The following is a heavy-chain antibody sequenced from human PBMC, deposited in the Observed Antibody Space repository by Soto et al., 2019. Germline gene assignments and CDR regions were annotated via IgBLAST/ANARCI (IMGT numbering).Heavy chain of an antibody. D-gene: IGHD6-13*01. CDR3: AGSFIAAAGSTHYGMDV. J-gene: IGHJ6*02. CDR1: GGTFSSYA. Sequence: QVQLVQSGAEVKKPGSSVKVSCKASGGTFSSYAISWVRQAPGQGLEWMGGIIPIFGTANYAQKFQGRVTITADESTSTAYMELSSLRSEDTAMYYCAGSFIAAAGSTHYGMDVWGQGTTVTVSS. V-gene: IGHV1-69*12. CDR2: IIPIFGTA.